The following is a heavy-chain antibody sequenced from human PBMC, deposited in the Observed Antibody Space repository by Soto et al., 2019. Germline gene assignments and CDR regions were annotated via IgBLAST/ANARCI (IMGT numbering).Heavy chain of an antibody. Sequence: PSDTLSLTCDGYCGSFSGYYWSGIGPPPWNGLEWIGEINHSGSTNYNPSLKSRVTISVDTSKNQFSLKMSSVTAADTALYYCARVERGTATTVVDAFDIWGPGTMVTVSS. CDR2: INHSGST. J-gene: IGHJ3*02. D-gene: IGHD1-1*01. CDR1: CGSFSGYY. V-gene: IGHV4-34*01. CDR3: ARVERGTATTVVDAFDI.